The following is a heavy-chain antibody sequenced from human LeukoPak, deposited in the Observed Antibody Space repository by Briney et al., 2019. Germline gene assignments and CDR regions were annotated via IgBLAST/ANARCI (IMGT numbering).Heavy chain of an antibody. Sequence: SGRSLRLSCAASGFTFDDYAMHWVRHAPGKGLEWVSGISWNSGSIGYADSVKGRFTISRDNAKNSLYLQMNSLRAEDTALYYCAKDRILGYSSSWSPFDYWGQGTLVTVSS. V-gene: IGHV3-9*01. J-gene: IGHJ4*02. CDR3: AKDRILGYSSSWSPFDY. CDR2: ISWNSGSI. D-gene: IGHD6-13*01. CDR1: GFTFDDYA.